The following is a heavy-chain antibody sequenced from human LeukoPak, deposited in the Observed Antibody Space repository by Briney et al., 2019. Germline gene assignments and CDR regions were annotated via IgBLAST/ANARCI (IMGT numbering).Heavy chain of an antibody. Sequence: GGSLRLSCAASGFTVSSNYMSWVRQAPGKGLEWVSVIYSGGSTYYADSVKGRFTISRDNSKNTLYLQMNSLRAEDTAVYYCARAYSSGWYRAFDYWGQGALVTVSS. CDR3: ARAYSSGWYRAFDY. V-gene: IGHV3-53*05. CDR2: IYSGGST. CDR1: GFTVSSNY. D-gene: IGHD6-19*01. J-gene: IGHJ4*02.